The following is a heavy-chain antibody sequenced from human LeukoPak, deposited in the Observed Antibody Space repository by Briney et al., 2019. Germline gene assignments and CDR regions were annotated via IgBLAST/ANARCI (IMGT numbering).Heavy chain of an antibody. CDR2: IDPSDSYT. J-gene: IGHJ4*02. CDR1: GYSFTSYW. Sequence: GESLRISCKGSGYSFTSYWISWVRQMPGKGLEWMGRIDPSDSYTNYSPSFQGHVTISADKSISTAYLQWSSLEASDTAMYYCARDAVGVPAATDYWGQGTLVTVSS. CDR3: ARDAVGVPAATDY. V-gene: IGHV5-10-1*01. D-gene: IGHD2-2*01.